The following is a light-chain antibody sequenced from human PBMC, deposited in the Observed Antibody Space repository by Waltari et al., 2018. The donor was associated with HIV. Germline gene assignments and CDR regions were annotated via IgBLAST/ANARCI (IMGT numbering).Light chain of an antibody. CDR2: DVT. J-gene: IGLJ2*01. V-gene: IGLV2-14*03. CDR1: SSDISTYDF. CDR3: SSYTTSNTVV. Sequence: QSALTQPASVSGSPGQSITISCSGTSSDISTYDFVSWYQKNPAKAPKLLIYDVTARPSGVSRRFSGSKSGSPASLTISSIQADDEADYYCSSYTTSNTVVFGPGTKLSVL.